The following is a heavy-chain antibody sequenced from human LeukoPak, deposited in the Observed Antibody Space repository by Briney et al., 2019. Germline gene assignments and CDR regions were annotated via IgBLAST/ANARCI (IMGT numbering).Heavy chain of an antibody. CDR3: AADGAKYCSGGSCSEFWDY. CDR2: IIPILSQS. D-gene: IGHD2-15*01. Sequence: SVKVSCKASGGTFNTYPINWVRQAPGQGLEWMGRIIPILSQSNYAQKFQGTVSITADEFTDTVNMELSSLRSEDAAVYYCAADGAKYCSGGSCSEFWDYWGQGTLVTVSS. J-gene: IGHJ4*02. V-gene: IGHV1-69*11. CDR1: GGTFNTYP.